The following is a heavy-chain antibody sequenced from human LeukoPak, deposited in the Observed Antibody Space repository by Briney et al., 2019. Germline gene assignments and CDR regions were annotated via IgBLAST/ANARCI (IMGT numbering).Heavy chain of an antibody. D-gene: IGHD6-13*01. Sequence: SETLSLTCTVSGGSISNYYWSWIRQPPGKGLEWIGEIYHSGSTNYNPSLKSRVTISVDKSKNQFSLKLSSVTAADTAVYYCARTDSSSWYTYFDYWGQGTLVTVSS. CDR2: IYHSGST. J-gene: IGHJ4*02. V-gene: IGHV4-59*12. CDR1: GGSISNYY. CDR3: ARTDSSSWYTYFDY.